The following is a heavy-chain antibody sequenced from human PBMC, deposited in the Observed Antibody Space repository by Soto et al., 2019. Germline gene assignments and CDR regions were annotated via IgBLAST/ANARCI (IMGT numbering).Heavy chain of an antibody. V-gene: IGHV3-23*01. J-gene: IGHJ4*02. Sequence: GGSLRLSCAASGFTFSTYAMAWVRQAPGKGLEWVSGVSASGLNTDYADPVKGRFTISRDNSKNTLYLQMNSLRAEDTAVYYCAKYCSSISCSYFDYWGQGTLVTVSS. CDR2: VSASGLNT. CDR1: GFTFSTYA. D-gene: IGHD2-2*01. CDR3: AKYCSSISCSYFDY.